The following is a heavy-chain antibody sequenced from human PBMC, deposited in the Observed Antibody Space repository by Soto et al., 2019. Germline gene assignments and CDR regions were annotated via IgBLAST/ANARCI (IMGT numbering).Heavy chain of an antibody. CDR1: GFAFNKYV. J-gene: IGHJ4*02. D-gene: IGHD3-16*01. CDR2: ITGGGETT. V-gene: IGHV3-23*01. CDR3: AKHQSRGTTLSYPDF. Sequence: QLLESGGGLVQPGGSQRLSCAASGFAFNKYVMTWVRQPPGKGLEWVSGITGGGETTYYAESVKGRFTISRDNSKNTLFLQMKSLRADDTAVYFCAKHQSRGTTLSYPDFWGQGTLVIVPP.